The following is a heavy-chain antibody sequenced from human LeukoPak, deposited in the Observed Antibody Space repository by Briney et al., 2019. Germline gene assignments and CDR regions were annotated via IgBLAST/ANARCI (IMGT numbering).Heavy chain of an antibody. Sequence: GGSLRLSCVASGFGFSYYDMNWVRQTPGKGLEWVSTISGADDSTYYADSVKGRFTISRDNSKNTLYLQMDSLRAEDTAVYHCARDRAVGYYDSGGHVIFDYWGQGTLVTVSS. D-gene: IGHD3-22*01. J-gene: IGHJ4*02. CDR1: GFGFSYYD. CDR3: ARDRAVGYYDSGGHVIFDY. V-gene: IGHV3-23*01. CDR2: ISGADDST.